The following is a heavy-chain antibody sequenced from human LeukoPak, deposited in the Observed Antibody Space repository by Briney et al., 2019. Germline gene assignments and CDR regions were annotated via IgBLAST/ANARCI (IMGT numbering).Heavy chain of an antibody. CDR2: ISSSSSTI. V-gene: IGHV3-48*04. D-gene: IGHD2-8*01. J-gene: IGHJ3*02. CDR3: ARQMADHDAFDI. CDR1: GFTFSSFC. Sequence: GGSLRLSCAASGFTFSSFCMNWVRPAPGKGLGWVSYISSSSSTIYYADSVKGRFTISRDNAKNSLYLQMNSLRAEDTAVYYCARQMADHDAFDIWGQGTMVTVSS.